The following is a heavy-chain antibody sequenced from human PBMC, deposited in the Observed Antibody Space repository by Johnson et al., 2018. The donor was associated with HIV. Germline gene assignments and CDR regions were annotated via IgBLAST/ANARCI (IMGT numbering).Heavy chain of an antibody. D-gene: IGHD5-18*01. V-gene: IGHV3-66*01. CDR2: IYSGGST. Sequence: EVQLVESGGGLVQPGGSLRLSCAASGFTVSSNYMSWVRQAPGKGLEWVSVIYSGGSTYYADSVKGRFTISRDNSKSTLYLKMNSLRAEDTAVYYCARAYTYGAFDIWGQGTMVTVSS. CDR3: ARAYTYGAFDI. CDR1: GFTVSSNY. J-gene: IGHJ3*02.